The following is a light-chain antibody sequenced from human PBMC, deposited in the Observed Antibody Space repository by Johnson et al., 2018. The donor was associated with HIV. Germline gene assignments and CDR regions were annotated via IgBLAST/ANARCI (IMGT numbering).Light chain of an antibody. CDR3: GTWDSGLSGGLYL. Sequence: TQPPSVSAAPGQKVTISCSGSSSNIGNNYVSWYQQLPGTAPKLLIYENNKRPSGIPDRFSGSKSGTSATLGITGLQTGDEADYYCGTWDSGLSGGLYLFGPGTKVTVL. CDR2: ENN. J-gene: IGLJ1*01. CDR1: SSNIGNNY. V-gene: IGLV1-51*02.